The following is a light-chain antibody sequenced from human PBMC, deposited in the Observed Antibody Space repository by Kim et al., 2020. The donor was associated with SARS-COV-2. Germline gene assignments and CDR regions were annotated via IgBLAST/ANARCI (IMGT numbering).Light chain of an antibody. CDR3: QQGGNWPLT. Sequence: LSPGEGATLSCRASRSVSNYLAWYQHKPGQGPRLLIYDVSNRATGIPARFSGSGSGTDFTLTISSLEPEDFAVYYCQQGGNWPLTFGGGTKVDIK. CDR1: RSVSNY. V-gene: IGKV3-11*01. CDR2: DVS. J-gene: IGKJ4*01.